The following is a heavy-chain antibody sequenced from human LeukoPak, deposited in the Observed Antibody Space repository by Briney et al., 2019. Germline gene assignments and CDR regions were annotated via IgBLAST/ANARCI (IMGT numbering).Heavy chain of an antibody. J-gene: IGHJ3*02. CDR2: ISSSSSYI. Sequence: PGGSLRLSCAASGFTVSSNYMSWVRQAPGKGLEWVSSISSSSSYIYYADSVKGRFTISRDNAKNSLYLQMNSLRAEDTAVYYCAVNYGDYPDAFDIWGQGTMVTVSP. CDR1: GFTVSSNY. V-gene: IGHV3-21*01. D-gene: IGHD4-17*01. CDR3: AVNYGDYPDAFDI.